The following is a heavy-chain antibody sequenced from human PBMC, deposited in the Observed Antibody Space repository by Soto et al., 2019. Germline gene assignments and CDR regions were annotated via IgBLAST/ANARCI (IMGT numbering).Heavy chain of an antibody. CDR2: IYDSGST. J-gene: IGHJ2*01. Sequence: QVQLQESGPGLVKPSETLSLTCTVSGDSIRSYYWSWIRQPPGKGLEWIGYIYDSGSTNYHPSLKSRGPISVDASKNPFSLKFTSVTAADMAVYFCARSPILYGDYASWYFDLWGRGTLVNVS. D-gene: IGHD4-17*01. CDR3: ARSPILYGDYASWYFDL. V-gene: IGHV4-59*01. CDR1: GDSIRSYY.